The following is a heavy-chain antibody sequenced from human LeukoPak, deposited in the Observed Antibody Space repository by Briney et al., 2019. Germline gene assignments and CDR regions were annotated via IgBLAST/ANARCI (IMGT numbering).Heavy chain of an antibody. Sequence: SETLSLTCTVSGGSITSYYWSWIRQPPGKGLEWSGYIYYSGHTNYNPSLKSRVTISVDTSKNRFSLRLSSVTAADTAVYYCARDRGVFTLGASRGRDRDYHYIMDVWGQGTTVTVSS. V-gene: IGHV4-59*01. CDR3: ARDRGVFTLGASRGRDRDYHYIMDV. D-gene: IGHD3-16*01. CDR2: IYYSGHT. J-gene: IGHJ6*02. CDR1: GGSITSYY.